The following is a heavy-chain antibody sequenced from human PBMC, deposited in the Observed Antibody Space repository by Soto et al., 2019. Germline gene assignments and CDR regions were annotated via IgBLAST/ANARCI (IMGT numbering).Heavy chain of an antibody. Sequence: EVQLVESGGGLVQPGGSLRLSCAASGFTFSDHYMDWVRQAPGKGLEWVGRTRNKANSYTTEYAASVKGRFTISRDDSKNSLYLQMNSLKTEDTAVYYCARGSRSSGSHFDYWGQGTLVTVSS. CDR2: TRNKANSYTT. D-gene: IGHD6-19*01. CDR3: ARGSRSSGSHFDY. J-gene: IGHJ4*02. V-gene: IGHV3-72*01. CDR1: GFTFSDHY.